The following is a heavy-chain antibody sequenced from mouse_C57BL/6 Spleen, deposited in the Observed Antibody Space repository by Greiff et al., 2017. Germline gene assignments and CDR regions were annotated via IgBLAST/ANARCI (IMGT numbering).Heavy chain of an antibody. J-gene: IGHJ3*01. CDR3: TRWYYGSSPWFAD. D-gene: IGHD1-1*01. V-gene: IGHV1-15*01. CDR1: GYTFTDYE. Sequence: QVHVKQSGAELVRPGASVTLSCKASGYTFTDYEMHWVKQTPVHGLEWIGAIDPETGGTAYNQKFKGKAILTADQSSSAAYMELRSLTSEDSAVYYCTRWYYGSSPWFADWGQGTLVTVSA. CDR2: IDPETGGT.